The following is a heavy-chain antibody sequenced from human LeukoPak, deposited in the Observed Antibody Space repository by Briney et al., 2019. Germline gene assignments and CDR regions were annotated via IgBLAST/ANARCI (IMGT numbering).Heavy chain of an antibody. J-gene: IGHJ3*02. CDR2: ISSGSSTI. V-gene: IGHV3-48*01. CDR3: ARVVVVNTLPVAFDI. D-gene: IGHD3-22*01. CDR1: GFTFSSYS. Sequence: GGSLRLSCAASGFTFSSYSMNWVRQAPGKGLEWVSYISSGSSTIYYADSVKGQFTISRDNAKNSLYLQMNSLRAEDTAVYYCARVVVVNTLPVAFDIWGQGTMVTVSS.